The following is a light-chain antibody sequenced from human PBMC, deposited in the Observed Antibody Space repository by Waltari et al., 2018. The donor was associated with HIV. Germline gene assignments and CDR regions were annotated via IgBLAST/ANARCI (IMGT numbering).Light chain of an antibody. CDR3: SSYTSSSTLVV. CDR2: EVS. J-gene: IGLJ2*01. CDR1: SSDVGGYTS. V-gene: IGLV2-14*01. Sequence: QSALTQPASVSGSPGQSITISCTGTSSDVGGYTSVSCYQQHPGKAPKLMIYEVSNRPSGVSNRFSGSKSGNTASLTISGLQAEDEADYYCSSYTSSSTLVVFGGGTKLTVL.